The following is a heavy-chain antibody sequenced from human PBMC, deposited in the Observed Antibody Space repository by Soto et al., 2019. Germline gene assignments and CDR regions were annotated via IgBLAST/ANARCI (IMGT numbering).Heavy chain of an antibody. D-gene: IGHD6-13*01. Sequence: QVQLQESGPGLVKPSQTLSLTCTVSGGSISSGDSNWSWLRQHPGKGLEWIGYIYYSGSTYYNPSLNSRVTISLDTSKNQFSLKLTSVTAADTAVYYCATEDVAADGTICGMDVWGQGNTVTVSS. J-gene: IGHJ6*02. CDR3: ATEDVAADGTICGMDV. V-gene: IGHV4-31*03. CDR1: GGSISSGDSN. CDR2: IYYSGST.